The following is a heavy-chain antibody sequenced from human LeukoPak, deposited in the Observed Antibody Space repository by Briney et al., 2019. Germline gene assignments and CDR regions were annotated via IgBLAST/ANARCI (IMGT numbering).Heavy chain of an antibody. J-gene: IGHJ4*02. D-gene: IGHD2-2*01. Sequence: GESLKISCKGSGYNFTSYWIGWVRQMPGKGLEWMGIIYPGDSDTRYGPSFQGQVTFSADKSISTAYLQWSSLKASDTAMYYCARLLGRSSSTGPYGYWGQGTLVTVSS. CDR1: GYNFTSYW. V-gene: IGHV5-51*01. CDR3: ARLLGRSSSTGPYGY. CDR2: IYPGDSDT.